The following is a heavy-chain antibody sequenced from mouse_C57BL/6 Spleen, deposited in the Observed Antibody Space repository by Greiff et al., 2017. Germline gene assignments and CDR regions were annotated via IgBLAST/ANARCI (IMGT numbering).Heavy chain of an antibody. CDR1: GYTFTSYW. CDR2: IHPNSGST. D-gene: IGHD1-1*01. V-gene: IGHV1-64*01. CDR3: AIGYGSKGYYFDY. Sequence: QVQLKQPGAELVKPGASVKLSCKASGYTFTSYWMHWVKQRPGQGLEWIGMIHPNSGSTNYNEKFKSKATLTVDKSSSTAYMQLSSLTSADSAVYYCAIGYGSKGYYFDYWGQGTTLTVSS. J-gene: IGHJ2*01.